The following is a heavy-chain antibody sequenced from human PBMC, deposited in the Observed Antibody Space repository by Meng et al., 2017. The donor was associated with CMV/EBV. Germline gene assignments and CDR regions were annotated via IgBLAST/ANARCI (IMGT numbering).Heavy chain of an antibody. CDR2: IYPGDSDT. J-gene: IGHJ6*02. CDR3: ARGLVGNYSYYYDMDV. D-gene: IGHD2-15*01. V-gene: IGHV5-51*01. CDR1: GFTVRSYK. Sequence: GESLKISCAASGFTVRSYKMTWVRQAPGKGLEWMGIIYPGDSDTRYSPSFQGQVTISADKSISTAYLQWNSLKASDTAMYYCARGLVGNYSYYYDMDVWGQGTTVTVSS.